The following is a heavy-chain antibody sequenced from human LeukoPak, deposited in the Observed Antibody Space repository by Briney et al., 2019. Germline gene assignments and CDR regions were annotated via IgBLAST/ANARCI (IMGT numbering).Heavy chain of an antibody. J-gene: IGHJ4*02. CDR2: ISGSGGST. D-gene: IGHD2-2*01. CDR3: ARSNIVVVPAAIWFDY. Sequence: PGGSLRLSCAASGFTFSSYAMSWVRQAPGKGLEWVSAISGSGGSTYYADSVKGRFTISRDNSKNTLYLQMNSLRAEDTAVYYCARSNIVVVPAAIWFDYWGQGTLVTVSS. V-gene: IGHV3-23*01. CDR1: GFTFSSYA.